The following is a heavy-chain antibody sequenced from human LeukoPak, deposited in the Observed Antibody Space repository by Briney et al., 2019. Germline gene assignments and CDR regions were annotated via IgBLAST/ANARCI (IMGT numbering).Heavy chain of an antibody. CDR3: ARVEEGLYVLRYFDRMDV. CDR1: GFTFSSYA. J-gene: IGHJ6*04. CDR2: ISYDGSNK. D-gene: IGHD3-9*01. V-gene: IGHV3-30*04. Sequence: AGGSLRLSCAASGFTFSSYAMHWVRQAPGKGLEWVAVISYDGSNKYYADSVKGRFTISRDNSKNTLYLQMNSLRAEDTAVYYCARVEEGLYVLRYFDRMDVWGKGTTGTVSS.